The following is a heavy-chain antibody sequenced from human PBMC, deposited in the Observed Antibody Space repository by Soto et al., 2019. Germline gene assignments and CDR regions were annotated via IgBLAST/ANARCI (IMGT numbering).Heavy chain of an antibody. J-gene: IGHJ4*02. CDR2: IKQDGSEK. CDR3: ARDLYDFWSGYYRFDY. D-gene: IGHD3-3*01. Sequence: ESGGGLVQPGGSLRLSCAASGFTFSSYWMSWVRQAPGKGLEWVANIKQDGSEKYYVDSVKGRFTISRDNAKNSLYLQMNSLRAEDTAVYYCARDLYDFWSGYYRFDYWGQGTLVTVSS. CDR1: GFTFSSYW. V-gene: IGHV3-7*05.